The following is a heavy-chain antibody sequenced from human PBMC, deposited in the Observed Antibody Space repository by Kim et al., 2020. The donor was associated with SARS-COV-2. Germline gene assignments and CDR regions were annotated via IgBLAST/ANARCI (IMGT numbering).Heavy chain of an antibody. CDR3: ARDRDYYDSSGHMY. D-gene: IGHD3-22*01. Sequence: GGSLRLSCAASGFTFSSYTMNWVRQAPGKGLEWVASISSSGGYIYYADSVKGRFTISRDNTKNSLYLQMNSLRADDTAVYYCARDRDYYDSSGHMYWGQGTLVTVSS. CDR2: ISSSGGYI. CDR1: GFTFSSYT. J-gene: IGHJ4*02. V-gene: IGHV3-21*01.